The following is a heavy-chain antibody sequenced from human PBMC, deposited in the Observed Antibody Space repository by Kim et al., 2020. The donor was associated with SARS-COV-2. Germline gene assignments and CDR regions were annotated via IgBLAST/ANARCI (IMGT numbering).Heavy chain of an antibody. CDR3: TRDARLPMVSPGAFDI. V-gene: IGHV3-74*01. J-gene: IGHJ3*02. D-gene: IGHD3-10*01. Sequence: SVRGRVTISRDIAKNMLYLQLNSLTAEDTAVYYCTRDARLPMVSPGAFDIWGRGTMVTVSS.